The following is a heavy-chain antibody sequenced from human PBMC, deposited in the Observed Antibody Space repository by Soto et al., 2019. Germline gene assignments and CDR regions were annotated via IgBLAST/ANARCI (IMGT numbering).Heavy chain of an antibody. CDR2: IYSSGNI. CDR1: GASVNSGGYY. V-gene: IGHV4-30-4*01. J-gene: IGHJ4*02. CDR3: ARLGGYYQALDS. D-gene: IGHD3-22*01. Sequence: PSETLSLTCTVSGASVNSGGYYWTWIRQPPGKDLEWIGCIYSSGNINYNPSLRSRVTMSKDTSKNQLSLNLSSVTAADTAVYYCARLGGYYQALDSWGQGTLVTVSS.